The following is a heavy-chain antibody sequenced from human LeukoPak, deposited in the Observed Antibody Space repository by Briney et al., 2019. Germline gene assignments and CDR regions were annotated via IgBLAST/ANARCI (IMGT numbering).Heavy chain of an antibody. Sequence: PSETLSLTCTVSGGSISSGSYYWSWIRQPAGRGLDWIGRIYTTGSTNYNPSLKSRVTISVDTSKNQFSLKLSSVTAADTAVYYCARGNMIVEYYFDYWGQGTLVTVSS. CDR2: IYTTGST. D-gene: IGHD3-22*01. J-gene: IGHJ4*02. CDR1: GGSISSGSYY. V-gene: IGHV4-61*02. CDR3: ARGNMIVEYYFDY.